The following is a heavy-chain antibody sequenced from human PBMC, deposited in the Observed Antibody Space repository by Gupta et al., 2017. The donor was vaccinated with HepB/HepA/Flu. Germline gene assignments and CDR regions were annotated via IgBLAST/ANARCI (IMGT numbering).Heavy chain of an antibody. D-gene: IGHD2-2*01. CDR1: GGSISSGGYY. V-gene: IGHV4-31*03. Sequence: QVQLHESGPGLVKPSQTLSLTCTVSGGSISSGGYYWSWIRQHPGKGLEWIGYIYYSGSTYYNPSLKSRVTISVDTSKNQFSLKLSSVTAADTAVYYCARGYCSSTSCYHGGYFQHWGQGTLVTVSS. CDR3: ARGYCSSTSCYHGGYFQH. J-gene: IGHJ1*01. CDR2: IYYSGST.